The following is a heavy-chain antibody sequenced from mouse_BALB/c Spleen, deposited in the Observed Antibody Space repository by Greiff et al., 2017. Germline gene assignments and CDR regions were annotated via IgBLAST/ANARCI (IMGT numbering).Heavy chain of an antibody. D-gene: IGHD1-1*01. CDR3: ARDLITTVAPFAY. CDR1: GFSLTSYG. V-gene: IGHV2-9*02. J-gene: IGHJ3*01. Sequence: QVQLKESGPGLVAPSQSLSITCTVSGFSLTSYGVHWVRQPPGKGLEWLGVIWAGGSTNYNSALMSRLSISKDNSKSQVFLKMNSLQTDDTAMYYCARDLITTVAPFAYWGQGTLVTVSA. CDR2: IWAGGST.